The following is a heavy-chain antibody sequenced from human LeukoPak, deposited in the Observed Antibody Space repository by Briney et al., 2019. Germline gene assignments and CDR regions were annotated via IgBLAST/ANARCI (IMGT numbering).Heavy chain of an antibody. CDR3: ARGWSIAARLFWFDP. CDR1: GYTFTSYD. Sequence: ASVKVSCKASGYTFTSYDINWVRQATGQGLEWMGWMNPNTGNTGYAQKLQGRVTMTTDTSTSTAYMELRSLRSEDTAVYYCARGWSIAARLFWFDPWGQGTLVSVSS. J-gene: IGHJ5*02. D-gene: IGHD6-6*01. CDR2: MNPNTGNT. V-gene: IGHV1-8*01.